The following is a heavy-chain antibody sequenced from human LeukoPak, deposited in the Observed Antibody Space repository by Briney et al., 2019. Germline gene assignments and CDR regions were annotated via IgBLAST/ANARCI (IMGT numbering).Heavy chain of an antibody. CDR3: ARTTYYYEGSFDY. CDR2: LYHSGST. D-gene: IGHD3-22*01. V-gene: IGHV4-38-2*01. J-gene: IGHJ4*02. Sequence: SETLSLTCAVSGYSITSGDYWGWIRQPPGKGLEWIGSLYHSGSTYNNPSLKNRLTISVDTSKNQFSLKLTSVTAADTAVYYCARTTYYYEGSFDYWGQGTLVTVSS. CDR1: GYSITSGDY.